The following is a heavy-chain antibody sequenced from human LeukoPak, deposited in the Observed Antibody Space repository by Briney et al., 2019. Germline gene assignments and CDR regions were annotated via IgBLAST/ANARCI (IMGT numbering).Heavy chain of an antibody. D-gene: IGHD3-10*01. CDR1: GYTFSSYD. CDR2: MNPNSGDR. V-gene: IGHV1-8*01. Sequence: ASVKVSCKASGYTFSSYDINWVRQATGQGLEWMGWMNPNSGDRGYAQKFQGRVTITRNTSISTAYMELSSLRSDDTAVYYCARDLGYYGSGSLSPNWFDPWGQGTLVTVSS. CDR3: ARDLGYYGSGSLSPNWFDP. J-gene: IGHJ5*02.